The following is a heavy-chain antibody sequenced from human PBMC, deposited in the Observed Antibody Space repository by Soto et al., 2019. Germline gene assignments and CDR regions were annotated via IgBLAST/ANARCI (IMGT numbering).Heavy chain of an antibody. D-gene: IGHD3-10*01. Sequence: PSETLSLTCTVSGGSISSYYWSWIRQPPGKGLEWIGYIYYSGSTNYNPSLKSRVTISVDTSKNQFSLKLSSVTAADTAVYYCARSWGFALDYWGQGDLVTVSS. CDR3: ARSWGFALDY. V-gene: IGHV4-59*01. CDR2: IYYSGST. CDR1: GGSISSYY. J-gene: IGHJ4*02.